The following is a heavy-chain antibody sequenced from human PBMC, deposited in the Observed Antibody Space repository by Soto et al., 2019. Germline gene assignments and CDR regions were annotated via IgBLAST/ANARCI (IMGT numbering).Heavy chain of an antibody. D-gene: IGHD6-6*01. CDR1: GFTFSSYA. V-gene: IGHV3-64*01. Sequence: GGSLRLSCAASGFTFSSYAMHWVRQAPGKGLEYVSAISSNGGSTYYANSVKGRFTISRDNSKNTLYLQMGSLRAEDMAVYYCARGIAAPNYYYYYMDVWGKGTTVTVSS. CDR3: ARGIAAPNYYYYYMDV. J-gene: IGHJ6*03. CDR2: ISSNGGST.